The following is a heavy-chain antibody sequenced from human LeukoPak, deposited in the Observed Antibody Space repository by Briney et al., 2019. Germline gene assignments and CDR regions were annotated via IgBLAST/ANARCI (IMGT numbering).Heavy chain of an antibody. V-gene: IGHV3-23*01. D-gene: IGHD6-19*01. Sequence: PGGSLRLSCAASGFTFSSYGMSWVRRAPGKGLGWVSGISGSGGSTYYADSVKGRFTISRDNSKNTLCLQMNSLRAEDTAVYYCARDTPVAVAVFDYWGQGTLVTVSP. J-gene: IGHJ4*02. CDR1: GFTFSSYG. CDR2: ISGSGGST. CDR3: ARDTPVAVAVFDY.